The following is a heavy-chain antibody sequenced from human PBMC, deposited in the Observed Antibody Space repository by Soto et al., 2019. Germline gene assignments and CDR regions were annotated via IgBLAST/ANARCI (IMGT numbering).Heavy chain of an antibody. J-gene: IGHJ4*02. V-gene: IGHV3-33*01. CDR2: IWYDGSNK. CDR1: GFTFSSYG. CDR3: ARTKAVAAKTQYYFDY. Sequence: PGGSLRLSCAASGFTFSSYGMNWVCQASGKGLEWVAVIWYDGSNKYYADSVNGRFTISRDNSKNTLYLQMNSLRAEDTAVYYCARTKAVAAKTQYYFDYWGQGT. D-gene: IGHD6-19*01.